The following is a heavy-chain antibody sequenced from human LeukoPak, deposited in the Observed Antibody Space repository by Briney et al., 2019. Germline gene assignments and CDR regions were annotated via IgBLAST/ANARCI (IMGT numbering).Heavy chain of an antibody. CDR3: ARDKGHNYDFWSGYYAYYYYYYMDV. Sequence: GGSLRLSCAPSGFSFSDYYMSWIRPAAGKGLEWVSYISSIGSTIYYADSVKGRFTISRDNAKNPLYLHMNSLRDEDTAVYYCARDKGHNYDFWSGYYAYYYYYYMDVWGKGTTVTVSS. J-gene: IGHJ6*03. D-gene: IGHD3-3*01. V-gene: IGHV3-11*01. CDR1: GFSFSDYY. CDR2: ISSIGSTI.